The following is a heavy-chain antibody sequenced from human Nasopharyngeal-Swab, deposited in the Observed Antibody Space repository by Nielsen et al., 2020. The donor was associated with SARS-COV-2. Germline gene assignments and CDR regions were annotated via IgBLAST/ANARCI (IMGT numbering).Heavy chain of an antibody. CDR3: TRVSGSYYGMDV. CDR2: IRSKAYGGTT. D-gene: IGHD1-26*01. J-gene: IGHJ6*02. CDR1: GFTFGDYA. V-gene: IGHV3-49*04. Sequence: GESLKISCTASGFTFGDYAMSWVRQAPGKGLEWVGFIRSKAYGGTTEYAASVKGRFTISRDDSKSIAYLQMNSLKTEDTAVYYCTRVSGSYYGMDVWGQGPRSPSP.